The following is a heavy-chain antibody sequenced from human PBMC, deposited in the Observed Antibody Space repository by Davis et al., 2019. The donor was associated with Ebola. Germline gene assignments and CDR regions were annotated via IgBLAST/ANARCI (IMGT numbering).Heavy chain of an antibody. J-gene: IGHJ4*02. D-gene: IGHD2-8*01. CDR3: AEGGTNNFLGAN. CDR2: ISVTGADI. CDR1: GFTVSNNY. V-gene: IGHV3-53*01. Sequence: GESLKISCAVSGFTVSNNYMSWVRQAPGGGLEWVAGISVTGADIKYADSVRGRFSISRDDSKNTLYLQMDSLRAEDTAVFYCAEGGTNNFLGANWGQGTLVTVSS.